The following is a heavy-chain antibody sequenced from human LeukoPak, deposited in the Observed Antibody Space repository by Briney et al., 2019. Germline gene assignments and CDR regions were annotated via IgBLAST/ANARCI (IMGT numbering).Heavy chain of an antibody. CDR1: GFTVSSNY. Sequence: GGSLRLSCAASGFTVSSNYMSWVRQAPGKGLEWVSVIYSGGSTYYADSVKGRFTISRDNAQNSLYLQMNSLRAEDTAVYYCARGGAGPMDYWGQGTLVTVSS. V-gene: IGHV3-53*03. D-gene: IGHD6-19*01. J-gene: IGHJ4*02. CDR3: ARGGAGPMDY. CDR2: IYSGGST.